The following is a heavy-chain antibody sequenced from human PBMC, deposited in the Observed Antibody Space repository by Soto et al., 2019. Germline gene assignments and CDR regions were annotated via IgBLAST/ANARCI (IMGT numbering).Heavy chain of an antibody. J-gene: IGHJ3*01. CDR2: LYDLDGS. CDR1: GFTVSGKKY. CDR3: ATWHEREHAYDV. Sequence: DVQLVESGGGLIQPGESLRLSCAAFGFTVSGKKYVAWVRQAPGKGLEWVSALYDLDGSFYAASVKGRFTTSSDSSKTTGYLQMNDLRPDDTDVYYCATWHEREHAYDVWGQGTTVTVSS. V-gene: IGHV3-53*01. D-gene: IGHD1-1*01.